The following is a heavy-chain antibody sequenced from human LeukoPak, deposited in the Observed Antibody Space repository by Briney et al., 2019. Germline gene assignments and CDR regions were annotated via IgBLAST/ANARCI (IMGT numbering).Heavy chain of an antibody. V-gene: IGHV3-20*04. Sequence: PGGSLRLSCAASGFTFDDYGMSWVRQAPGKGLEWVSGINWNGGSTGYADSVKGRFTISRDNAKNSLYLQMNSLRAEDTAVYYCARLTNDPYYYYYMDVWGKGTTVTISS. CDR1: GFTFDDYG. D-gene: IGHD1-1*01. CDR3: ARLTNDPYYYYYMDV. J-gene: IGHJ6*03. CDR2: INWNGGST.